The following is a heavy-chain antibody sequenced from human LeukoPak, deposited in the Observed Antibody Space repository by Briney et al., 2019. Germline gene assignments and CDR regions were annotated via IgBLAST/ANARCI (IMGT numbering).Heavy chain of an antibody. CDR1: GGSISSGGYS. CDR2: INHSGST. V-gene: IGHV4-30-2*01. Sequence: SSQTLSLTCAVSGGSISSGGYSWSWNRQPPGKGLVWIGEINHSGSTNYNPSLKSRVTISVDTSKNQFSLKLSSVTAADTAVYYCARGKGRYYYYGMDVWGQGTTVTVSS. J-gene: IGHJ6*02. CDR3: ARGKGRYYYYGMDV.